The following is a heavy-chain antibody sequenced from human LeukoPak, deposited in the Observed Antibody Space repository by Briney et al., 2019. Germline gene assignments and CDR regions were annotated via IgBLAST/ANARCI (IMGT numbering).Heavy chain of an antibody. CDR3: ARELRDYYYYMDV. Sequence: GGSLRLSCAASGFTFSSYAMHWVRQAPGKGLEWVANIKQDGSEKYYVDSVKGRFTISRDNAKNSLYLQMNSLRAEDTAVYYCARELRDYYYYMDVWGKGTTVTVSS. V-gene: IGHV3-7*01. CDR1: GFTFSSYA. J-gene: IGHJ6*03. CDR2: IKQDGSEK.